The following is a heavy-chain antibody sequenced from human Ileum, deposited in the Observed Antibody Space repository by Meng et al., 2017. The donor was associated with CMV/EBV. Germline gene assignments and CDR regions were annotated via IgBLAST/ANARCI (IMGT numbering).Heavy chain of an antibody. CDR1: GFTFRDYQ. J-gene: IGHJ4*02. Sequence: SLSLSCEVSGFTFRDYQMSWIRQAPGKGLEWVSYISPSGINIYYADSVKGRFTISRDNTKNSLYLQMTNLRADDTAIYYCSSPPVGGWGQGTLVTVSS. V-gene: IGHV3-11*01. D-gene: IGHD3-16*01. CDR3: SSPPVGG. CDR2: ISPSGINI.